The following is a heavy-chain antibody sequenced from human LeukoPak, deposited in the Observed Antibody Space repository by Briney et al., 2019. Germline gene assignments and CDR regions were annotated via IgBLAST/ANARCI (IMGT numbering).Heavy chain of an antibody. CDR3: ARDQEGFDY. V-gene: IGHV1-46*01. J-gene: IGHJ4*02. CDR1: TYTLTELS. CDR2: IYPRDGST. Sequence: ASVKVSCKVSTYTLTELSIHWVRQAPGQGLEWMGMIYPRDGSTSYAQKFQGRVTVTRDTSTSTVHMELSGLRSEDTAVYYCARDQEGFDYWGQGTLVTVSS.